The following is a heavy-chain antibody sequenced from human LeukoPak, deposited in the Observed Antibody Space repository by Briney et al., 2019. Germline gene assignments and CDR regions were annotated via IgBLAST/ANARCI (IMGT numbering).Heavy chain of an antibody. V-gene: IGHV3-64*01. D-gene: IGHD4-23*01. Sequence: PGWALRLSCAASGFTFSSYAMHWVRQAPGKGLEYVSAIRRNGGSTYYANSMTARFTIYRDNSKDSLYLQMGSLRAEDLAVYYCTRNSGGNDTSDIWGHGKMVTVS. CDR3: TRNSGGNDTSDI. J-gene: IGHJ3*02. CDR2: IRRNGGST. CDR1: GFTFSSYA.